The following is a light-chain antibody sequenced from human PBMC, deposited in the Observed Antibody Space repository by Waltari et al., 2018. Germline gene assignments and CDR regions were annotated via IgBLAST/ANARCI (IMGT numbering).Light chain of an antibody. CDR1: QSILYSPNHKNY. V-gene: IGKV4-1*01. Sequence: DIVMTQYPDSLAVSLGERATFNCKSSQSILYSPNHKNYLAWYQQKPGQPPKLLIYWASTRESGVPDRFSGSGSGTDFTLTISSLQAEDVAVYYCHQYYTTPYTFGQGTKLEIK. J-gene: IGKJ2*01. CDR3: HQYYTTPYT. CDR2: WAS.